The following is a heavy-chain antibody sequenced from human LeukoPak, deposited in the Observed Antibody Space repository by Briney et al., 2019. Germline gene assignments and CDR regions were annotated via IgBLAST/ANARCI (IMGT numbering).Heavy chain of an antibody. CDR1: GYTFTSYD. J-gene: IGHJ4*02. D-gene: IGHD3-22*01. V-gene: IGHV1-8*01. CDR2: MNPNSGNT. Sequence: ASVKVSCKASGYTFTSYDINWVRQATGQGLEWMGWMNPNSGNTGYAQKFQGRVTMTGNTSISTAYMELSSLRSEDTAVYYCARGRYYYDSSGLEFDYWGQGTLVTVSS. CDR3: ARGRYYYDSSGLEFDY.